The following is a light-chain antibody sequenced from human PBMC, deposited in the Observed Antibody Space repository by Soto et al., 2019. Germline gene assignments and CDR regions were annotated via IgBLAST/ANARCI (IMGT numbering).Light chain of an antibody. V-gene: IGKV3-20*01. CDR1: QSVSSSY. CDR2: GAS. J-gene: IGKJ2*01. CDR3: HQYGSSPYT. Sequence: EIELTQSPGTLSLSPGERATLSCRASQSVSSSYLAWYQQKPGQAPRLLIYGASNRATGIPDRFSGSGSGTDFTLTIRRLEPEDFAVYYCHQYGSSPYTFGQGTKLEIK.